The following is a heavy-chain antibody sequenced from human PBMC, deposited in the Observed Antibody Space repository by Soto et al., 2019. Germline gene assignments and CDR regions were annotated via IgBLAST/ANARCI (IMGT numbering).Heavy chain of an antibody. J-gene: IGHJ4*02. CDR1: GFTFSSYW. CDR2: INPGGSIT. D-gene: IGHD2-8*01. CDR3: ARVPTGKYGVWNY. Sequence: EEQLVESGGGLVQPGGSLRLSCAASGFTFSSYWMHWVRQAPGKGLVWVSRINPGGSITAYADSVKGRFTISRDNAKKTLYLQMNSLRGDDTAVYYCARVPTGKYGVWNYWGQGTLVTVS. V-gene: IGHV3-74*01.